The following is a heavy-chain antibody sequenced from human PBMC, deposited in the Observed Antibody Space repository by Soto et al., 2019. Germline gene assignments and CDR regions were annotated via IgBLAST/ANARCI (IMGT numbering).Heavy chain of an antibody. CDR1: GYTFTTYY. V-gene: IGHV1-46*01. CDR2: INPSGGST. Sequence: ASVKVSCKASGYTFTTYYIYWVRQAPGQGLEWVGIINPSGGSTNYAQKFQGRVTMTRDTSTSTVYMELSSLRSEDTAVYYCAIGKGAYVYNDYGDYEPFDYWGQGTMVTVPS. J-gene: IGHJ4*02. CDR3: AIGKGAYVYNDYGDYEPFDY. D-gene: IGHD4-17*01.